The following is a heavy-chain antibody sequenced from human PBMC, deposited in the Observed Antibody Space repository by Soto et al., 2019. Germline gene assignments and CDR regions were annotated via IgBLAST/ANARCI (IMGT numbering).Heavy chain of an antibody. CDR2: IYPGDSDT. D-gene: IGHD5-12*01. J-gene: IGHJ4*02. Sequence: GESLKISCEGSGYNFNTYWIGWVRQMPGKGLEWMALIYPGDSDTRYSPSFEGQVTLSVDRSISTAYLQWSSLKASDTAIYYCATSTVSYVDIVSSTTRGYFDHWGQGTLVTV. CDR3: ATSTVSYVDIVSSTTRGYFDH. CDR1: GYNFNTYW. V-gene: IGHV5-51*01.